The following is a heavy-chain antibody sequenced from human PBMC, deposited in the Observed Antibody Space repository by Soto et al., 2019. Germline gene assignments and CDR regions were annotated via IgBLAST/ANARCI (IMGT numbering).Heavy chain of an antibody. J-gene: IGHJ4*02. Sequence: QVQLVQSGAEVKKPGASVKVSCKASGYTFTSYAMHWVRQAPGQRLEWMGWINAGNGNTKYSQKFQGRVTITRDTAASTAYMELSSLRSEDTAVYYCARGYRYGSYFDYWGQGTLVTVSS. D-gene: IGHD3-10*01. CDR2: INAGNGNT. CDR3: ARGYRYGSYFDY. V-gene: IGHV1-3*01. CDR1: GYTFTSYA.